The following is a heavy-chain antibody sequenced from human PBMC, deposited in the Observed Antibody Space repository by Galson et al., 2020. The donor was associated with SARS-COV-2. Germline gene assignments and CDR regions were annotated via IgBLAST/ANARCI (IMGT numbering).Heavy chain of an antibody. V-gene: IGHV3-74*01. CDR1: GFTFSSYW. CDR2: IHRDGSTT. D-gene: IGHD3-10*01. J-gene: IGHJ6*03. CDR3: ARESAVQGGYYMDV. Sequence: ALHGESLKISCAASGFTFSSYWMSWVRQAPGKGLVWVSRIHRDGSTTTYADSVQGRFTISRDNAKNTLYLQMSSLRAEDAAVYYCARESAVQGGYYMDVWGKGTTVTVSS.